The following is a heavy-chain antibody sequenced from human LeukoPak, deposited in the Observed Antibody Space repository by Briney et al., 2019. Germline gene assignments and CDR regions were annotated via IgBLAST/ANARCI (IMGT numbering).Heavy chain of an antibody. CDR3: ARGGGGLAY. Sequence: ASAKVSCKASGYSFTDYFIHWVRQAPGQGLEWMGWINPNSGGTNYAQKFQGRVTMTRDTSISTAYMELTSLTSDDTAVYFCARGGGGLAYWGPGTLVTVSS. V-gene: IGHV1-2*02. CDR2: INPNSGGT. D-gene: IGHD2-15*01. CDR1: GYSFTDYF. J-gene: IGHJ4*02.